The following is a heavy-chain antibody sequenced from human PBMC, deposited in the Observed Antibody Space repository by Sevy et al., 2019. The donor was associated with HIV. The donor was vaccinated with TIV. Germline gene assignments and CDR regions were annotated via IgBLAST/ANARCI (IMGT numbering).Heavy chain of an antibody. V-gene: IGHV3-30*18. J-gene: IGHJ4*02. Sequence: GGSLRLSCAASGFTFSNYGMHWVRQAPGKGLEWVAVISYDGSKQYYADSVKGRFTISRDNSKNTLYLQMNSLGTEDTAVYYCAKRPSLFYLLDYWGQGTLVIVSS. CDR2: ISYDGSKQ. CDR1: GFTFSNYG. CDR3: AKRPSLFYLLDY. D-gene: IGHD3-3*01.